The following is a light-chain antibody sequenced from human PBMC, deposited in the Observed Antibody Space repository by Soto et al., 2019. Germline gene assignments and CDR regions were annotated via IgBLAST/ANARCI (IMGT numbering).Light chain of an antibody. J-gene: IGKJ2*01. V-gene: IGKV1-39*01. CDR3: QQSYSTPYT. CDR1: QSTSSY. CDR2: AAS. Sequence: DIQMTQSPSSLSASVGARVTITCRASQSTSSYLNWYQQKPGKAPKLLIYAASSLQSGVPSRFSGSGSGTDFTLTISSLQPEDFATYYCQQSYSTPYTFGQGTKVDIK.